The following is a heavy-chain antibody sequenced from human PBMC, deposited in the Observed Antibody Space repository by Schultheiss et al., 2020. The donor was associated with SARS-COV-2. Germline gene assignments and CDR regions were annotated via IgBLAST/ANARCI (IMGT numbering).Heavy chain of an antibody. CDR1: GGSFSGYY. CDR3: ARGQWLAWYFDL. CDR2: INHSGST. J-gene: IGHJ2*01. V-gene: IGHV4-34*01. Sequence: SETLSLTCAVYGGSFSGYYWSWIRQPPGKGLEWIGEINHSGSTNYNPSLKSRVTISVDTSKNQFSLKLSSVTAADTAVYYCARGQWLAWYFDLWGRGTLVTGSS. D-gene: IGHD6-19*01.